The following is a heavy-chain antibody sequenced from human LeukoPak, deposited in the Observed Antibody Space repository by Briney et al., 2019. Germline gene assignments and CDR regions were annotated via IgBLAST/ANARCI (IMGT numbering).Heavy chain of an antibody. CDR3: ARGRSDYGSGRSFDY. D-gene: IGHD3-10*01. CDR2: INHSGST. Sequence: SETLSLTCAVYGGSFSGYYWSWIRQPPRKGLEWIGEINHSGSTNYNPSLKSRVTISVDTSKNQFSLKLSSVTAADTAVYYCARGRSDYGSGRSFDYWGQGTLVTVSS. J-gene: IGHJ4*02. CDR1: GGSFSGYY. V-gene: IGHV4-34*01.